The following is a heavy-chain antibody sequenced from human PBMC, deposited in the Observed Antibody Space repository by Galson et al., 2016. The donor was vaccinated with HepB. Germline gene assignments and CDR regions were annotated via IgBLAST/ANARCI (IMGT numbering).Heavy chain of an antibody. CDR2: IGIGSNPI. CDR1: GFPFSSYA. CDR3: VRDGGAYYFDY. Sequence: SLRLSCAASGFPFSSYAMNWVRQAPGKGQEWISYIGIGSNPIYYADSVKGRFTISRDNAKSSLYLQMNSLRAEDTAVYYCVRDGGAYYFDYWGQGTLVTVSS. D-gene: IGHD3-16*01. J-gene: IGHJ4*02. V-gene: IGHV3-48*01.